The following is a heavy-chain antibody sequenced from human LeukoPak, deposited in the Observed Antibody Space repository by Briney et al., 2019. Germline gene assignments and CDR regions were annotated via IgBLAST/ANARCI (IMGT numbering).Heavy chain of an antibody. CDR3: ARVSVVGATDFDY. J-gene: IGHJ4*02. CDR2: MNPNSGNT. Sequence: ASVKVSCKASGYTFTSYGISWVRQAPGQGLEWMGWMNPNSGNTGYAQKFQGRVTMTRNTSISTAYMELSSLRSEDTAVYYCARVSVVGATDFDYWGQGTLVTVSS. V-gene: IGHV1-8*02. CDR1: GYTFTSYG. D-gene: IGHD1-26*01.